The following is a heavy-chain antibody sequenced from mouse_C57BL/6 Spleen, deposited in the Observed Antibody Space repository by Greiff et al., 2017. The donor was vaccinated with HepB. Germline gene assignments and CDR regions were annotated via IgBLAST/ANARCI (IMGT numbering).Heavy chain of an antibody. V-gene: IGHV5-4*03. CDR1: GFTFSSYA. D-gene: IGHD3-2*02. CDR3: ARVKTAQATYFDY. J-gene: IGHJ2*01. CDR2: ISDGGSYT. Sequence: EVKLVESGGGLVKPGGSLKLSCAASGFTFSSYAMSWVRQTPEKRLEWVATISDGGSYTYYPDNVKGRFTISRDNAKNNLYLQMSHLKSEDTAMYYCARVKTAQATYFDYWGQGTTLTVSS.